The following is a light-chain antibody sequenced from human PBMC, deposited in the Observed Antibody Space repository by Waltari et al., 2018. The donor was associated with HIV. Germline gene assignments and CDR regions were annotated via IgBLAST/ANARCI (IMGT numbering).Light chain of an antibody. J-gene: IGLJ1*01. Sequence: QSALTQPPSASGSPGQSVTISCTGTRYNVGSYAYVSWFQLHPGKVPKLLIYEVSKRPSGVHVRFSGSTSGNTASLTVSGLQAEDEGDYYCCSYAGGNVFVFGTGTKVTVL. CDR2: EVS. V-gene: IGLV2-8*01. CDR3: CSYAGGNVFV. CDR1: RYNVGSYAY.